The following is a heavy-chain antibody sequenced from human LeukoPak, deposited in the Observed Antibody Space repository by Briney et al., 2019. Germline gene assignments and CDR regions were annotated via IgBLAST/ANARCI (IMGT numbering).Heavy chain of an antibody. CDR1: GYTFTSYY. CDR2: INPNSGGT. CDR3: ARDLSEARVAVAGTDHFDY. V-gene: IGHV1-2*02. Sequence: ASVKVSCKASGYTFTSYYMHWVRQAPGQGLEWMGWINPNSGGTNYAQKFQGRVTMTRDTSISTAYMELSSLRSEDTAVYYCARDLSEARVAVAGTDHFDYWGQGTLVTVSS. D-gene: IGHD6-19*01. J-gene: IGHJ4*02.